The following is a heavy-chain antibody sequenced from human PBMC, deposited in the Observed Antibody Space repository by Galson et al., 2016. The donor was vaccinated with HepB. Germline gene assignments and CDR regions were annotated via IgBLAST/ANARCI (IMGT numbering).Heavy chain of an antibody. CDR3: TRFTWMVRGSLNWLDP. CDR2: IDPSDSHT. CDR1: GYSFDSYW. J-gene: IGHJ5*02. D-gene: IGHD3-10*01. V-gene: IGHV5-10-1*01. Sequence: QSGAEVKKPGESLRISCQGSGYSFDSYWISWVRQMPGKGLEWMGTIDPSDSHTNYTPSFQGHVTITVDKSISTAYLQWSSVKASDTAIYYCTRFTWMVRGSLNWLDPWGQGTLVTVSS.